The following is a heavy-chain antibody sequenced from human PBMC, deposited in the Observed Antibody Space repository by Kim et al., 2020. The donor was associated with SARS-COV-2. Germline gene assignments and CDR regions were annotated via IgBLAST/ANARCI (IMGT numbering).Heavy chain of an antibody. CDR1: GFTFSSYG. D-gene: IGHD6-6*01. J-gene: IGHJ6*02. Sequence: GGSLRLSCAASGFTFSSYGMHWVRQAPGKGLEWVAVISYDGSNKYYADSVKGRFTISRDNSKNTLYLQMNSLRAEDTAVYYCVCEPDSSSRVSYYYGMDVWGQGTTVTVSS. CDR3: VCEPDSSSRVSYYYGMDV. CDR2: ISYDGSNK. V-gene: IGHV3-30*03.